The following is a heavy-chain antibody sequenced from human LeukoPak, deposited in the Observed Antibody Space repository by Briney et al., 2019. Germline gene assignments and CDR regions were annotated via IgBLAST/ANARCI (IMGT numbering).Heavy chain of an antibody. CDR3: ARLEDCISTSCYPYFFDY. J-gene: IGHJ4*02. CDR2: IYTGGT. Sequence: SETLSLTCTVSGGSISSYYWSWIRQPPGKGLEWIGYIYTGGTNYNPSLESRVTISLDTSKNHFSLKLSSVTAADTAVYYCARLEDCISTSCYPYFFDYWGQGTLVTVSS. V-gene: IGHV4-59*08. D-gene: IGHD2-2*01. CDR1: GGSISSYY.